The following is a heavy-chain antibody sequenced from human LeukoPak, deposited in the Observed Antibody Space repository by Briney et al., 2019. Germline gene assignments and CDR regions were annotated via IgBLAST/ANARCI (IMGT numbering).Heavy chain of an antibody. Sequence: GASVRVSCKASGYTFTSYGISWVRQAPGQGLEWMGWISAYNGNTNYAQKLQGRVTMTTDTSTSTAYMELRSLRSDDTAVYYCASLFYPMMQFDPWGQGTLVTVSS. J-gene: IGHJ5*02. D-gene: IGHD3-22*01. V-gene: IGHV1-18*01. CDR3: ASLFYPMMQFDP. CDR2: ISAYNGNT. CDR1: GYTFTSYG.